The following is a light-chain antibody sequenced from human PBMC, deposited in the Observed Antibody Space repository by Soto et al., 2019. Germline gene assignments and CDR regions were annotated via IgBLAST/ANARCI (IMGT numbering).Light chain of an antibody. Sequence: QSALTQPASVSGSPGQSITISCTGTSSDVGDNNYVSWYQQHPGKAPKLMIFEVFRRPSGISDRFSGSKSGNTASLTISGLQAEDEADYYCCSYTTTSTFVFGGGTQLTVL. CDR1: SSDVGDNNY. J-gene: IGLJ2*01. V-gene: IGLV2-14*01. CDR2: EVF. CDR3: CSYTTTSTFV.